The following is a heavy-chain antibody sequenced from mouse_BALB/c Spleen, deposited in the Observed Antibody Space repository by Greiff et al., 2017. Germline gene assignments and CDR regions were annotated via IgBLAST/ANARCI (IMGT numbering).Heavy chain of an antibody. V-gene: IGHV1-4*02. Sequence: VQLQQSAAELARPGASVKMSCKASGYTFTSYTMHWVKQRPGQGLEWIGYINPSSGYTEYNQKFKDKTTLTADKSSSTAYMQLSSLTSEDSAVYYCAREKDYGNYGDYAMDYWGQGTSVTVSS. D-gene: IGHD2-1*01. J-gene: IGHJ4*01. CDR3: AREKDYGNYGDYAMDY. CDR1: GYTFTSYT. CDR2: INPSSGYT.